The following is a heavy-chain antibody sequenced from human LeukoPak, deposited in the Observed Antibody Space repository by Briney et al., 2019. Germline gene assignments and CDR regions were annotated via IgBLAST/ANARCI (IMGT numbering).Heavy chain of an antibody. CDR3: AATYRSDWYRFDP. J-gene: IGHJ5*02. D-gene: IGHD6-19*01. V-gene: IGHV3-30*02. CDR2: IRNDGSNT. Sequence: GGSLRLSCAASGFTFSRYGMHWVRQAPGKGLEWVAYIRNDGSNTHYADSVMGRFTSSRDDSKRTLYLQMNSLTPEDTGVYYCAATYRSDWYRFDPWGQGTLITVSS. CDR1: GFTFSRYG.